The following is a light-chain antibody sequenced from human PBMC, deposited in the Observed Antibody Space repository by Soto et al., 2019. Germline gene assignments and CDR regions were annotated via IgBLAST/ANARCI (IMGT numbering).Light chain of an antibody. CDR2: DAS. CDR3: QQRSNWPT. J-gene: IGKJ5*01. V-gene: IGKV3-11*01. CDR1: QSVSSY. Sequence: EIVSTQSPATLSLSPGERATLSCRASQSVSSYLAWYQQKPGQAPRLLIYDASNRATGIPARFSGSGSGTDFTLTISSLEPEGFAVYYCQQRSNWPTFGQGTRLEIK.